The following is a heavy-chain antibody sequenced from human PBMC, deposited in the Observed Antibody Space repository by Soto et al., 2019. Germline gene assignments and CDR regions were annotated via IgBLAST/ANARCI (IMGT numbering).Heavy chain of an antibody. J-gene: IGHJ5*02. Sequence: DVQLVESGGGLVQPGGSLRLSCAASGFTFNNYWMHWVRQAPGKGLMWVSRINTDGTRTTYADSVKGRFAISRDNAKKTVYLQMNSVRADDTAVYFCARVKSGSYDWSDPWGEGTLVTVSS. CDR1: GFTFNNYW. CDR2: INTDGTRT. V-gene: IGHV3-74*01. CDR3: ARVKSGSYDWSDP. D-gene: IGHD3-10*01.